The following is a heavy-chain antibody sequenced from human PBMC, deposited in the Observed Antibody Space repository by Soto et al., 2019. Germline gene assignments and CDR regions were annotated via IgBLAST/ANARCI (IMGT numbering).Heavy chain of an antibody. CDR2: ISAYNGNT. CDR3: ARWTGNLTILGVVKREGWFDS. V-gene: IGHV1-18*01. J-gene: IGHJ5*01. CDR1: GYTFTSYG. D-gene: IGHD3-3*01. Sequence: QVQLVQSGAEVKKPGASVKVSCKASGYTFTSYGISWVRQAPGQGLEWMGWISAYNGNTNYAQKLQGRVTMTTDTAKRTAYMQLSSLRSDDTAVYYCARWTGNLTILGVVKREGWFDSWGQGTPVTVSS.